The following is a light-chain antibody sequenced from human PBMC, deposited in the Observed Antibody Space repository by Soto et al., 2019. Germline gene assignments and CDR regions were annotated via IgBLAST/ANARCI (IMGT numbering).Light chain of an antibody. Sequence: EIVMTQSPATLSVSPGERATLSCRASQSVNSNLAWYKQKPGQAPRLLIYGASTRATGIPARFSGSGSGTEFTLTISSLQSEDFAVYYCQQYNNWPLWTFGQGTKVKIK. CDR3: QQYNNWPLWT. J-gene: IGKJ1*01. CDR2: GAS. V-gene: IGKV3-15*01. CDR1: QSVNSN.